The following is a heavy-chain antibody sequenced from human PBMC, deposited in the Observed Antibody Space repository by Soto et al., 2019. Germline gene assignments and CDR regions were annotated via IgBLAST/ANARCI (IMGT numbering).Heavy chain of an antibody. D-gene: IGHD5-12*01. CDR1: GGALSGYY. J-gene: IGHJ4*02. V-gene: IGHV4-34*01. CDR3: AGGQEGVVASH. Sequence: QVQLQQWGAGLLKPSDTLSLNCAVTGGALSGYYWSWIRQPPGKGLEWIGEVKDRGHTNYSPSLRDRVTISSATANNQFSLWLNSVTAADTGVYYCAGGQEGVVASHWDQGSLVIVSS. CDR2: VKDRGHT.